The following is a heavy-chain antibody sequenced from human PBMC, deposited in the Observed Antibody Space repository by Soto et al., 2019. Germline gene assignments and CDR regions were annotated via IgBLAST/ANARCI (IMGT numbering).Heavy chain of an antibody. CDR2: IAPDDGNS. Sequence: EVQLVQSGAEVKKPGESLRISCKASGYSFAPYWITWLRHMPGKGLEWMGRIAPDDGNSDYSPSFEGHVTFSADTSISTAYLQWSSLRASDTAIYYCATGYTSSSNWFDPWGQGTLVTVSS. J-gene: IGHJ5*02. CDR1: GYSFAPYW. D-gene: IGHD6-13*01. V-gene: IGHV5-10-1*03. CDR3: ATGYTSSSNWFDP.